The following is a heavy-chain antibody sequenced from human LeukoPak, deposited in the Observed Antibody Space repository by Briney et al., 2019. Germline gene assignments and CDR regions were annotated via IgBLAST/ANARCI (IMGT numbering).Heavy chain of an antibody. J-gene: IGHJ3*02. CDR3: ARGPYDSSGYHDAFDI. D-gene: IGHD3-22*01. CDR2: IYHSGST. Sequence: SETLSLTCTVFGYSISSGYYWGWIRQPPGKGLEWIGTIYHSGSTYLNPSLKSRITLSVDTSKNQFSLKLSSVTAADTAVYYCARGPYDSSGYHDAFDIWGQGTMVTVSS. CDR1: GYSISSGYY. V-gene: IGHV4-38-2*02.